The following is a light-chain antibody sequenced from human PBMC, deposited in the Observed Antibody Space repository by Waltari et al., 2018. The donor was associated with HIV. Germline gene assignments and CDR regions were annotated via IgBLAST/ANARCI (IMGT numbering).Light chain of an antibody. CDR1: QSVNNY. J-gene: IGKJ2*01. Sequence: EIVLTQSPATLSLSPGERATLSCRSSQSVNNYLAWYQQKSGQAPRLFIYDASNMATGVPARFNGSGSGTDFTLTITSLEPEDVGVYYCQQRTTGLGYTFGQGTKLEIK. CDR3: QQRTTGLGYT. V-gene: IGKV3-11*01. CDR2: DAS.